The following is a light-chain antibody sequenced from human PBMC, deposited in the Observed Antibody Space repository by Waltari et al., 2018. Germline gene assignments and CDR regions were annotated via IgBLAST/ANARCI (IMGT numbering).Light chain of an antibody. V-gene: IGLV2-11*01. CDR3: CSYAGSYTWV. J-gene: IGLJ3*02. CDR2: DVT. Sequence: SALTQPRSVSGSPGQSVPISCTGTTNDLGSYNYVSWSQQHPGKAPKLIILDVTKRPSGVPDRLSGSKSGNTASLTISGLRAEDEAEYYCCSYAGSYTWVFGGGTKLTVV. CDR1: TNDLGSYNY.